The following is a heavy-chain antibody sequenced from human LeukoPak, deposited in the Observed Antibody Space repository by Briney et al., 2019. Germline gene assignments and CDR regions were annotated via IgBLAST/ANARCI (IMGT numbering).Heavy chain of an antibody. CDR2: IYHSGST. Sequence: SQTLSLTCTVSGGSISSGDYYWSWIRQPPGKGLEWIGYIYHSGSTYYNPSLKSRVTISVDTSKNQFSLKLSSVTAADTAVYYCAGSSSWYMASSFDYWGQGTLVTVSS. CDR1: GGSISSGDYY. D-gene: IGHD6-13*01. CDR3: AGSSSWYMASSFDY. J-gene: IGHJ4*02. V-gene: IGHV4-30-4*08.